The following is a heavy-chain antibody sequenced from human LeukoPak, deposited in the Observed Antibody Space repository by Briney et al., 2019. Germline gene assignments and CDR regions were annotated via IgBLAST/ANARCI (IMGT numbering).Heavy chain of an antibody. V-gene: IGHV4-59*01. J-gene: IGHJ4*02. D-gene: IGHD1-26*01. CDR2: IYYSGST. CDR3: ARDRKVGATAYYFDY. Sequence: SETLSLTCTVSGGSISSYYWSWIRQPPGKGLEWIGYIYYSGSTNYNPSLKSRVTISVDTFKNQFSLKLSSVTAADTAVYYCARDRKVGATAYYFDYWGQGTLVTVSS. CDR1: GGSISSYY.